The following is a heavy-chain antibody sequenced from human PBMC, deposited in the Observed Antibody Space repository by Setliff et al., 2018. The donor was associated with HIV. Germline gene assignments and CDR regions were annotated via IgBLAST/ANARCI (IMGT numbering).Heavy chain of an antibody. V-gene: IGHV1-2*02. J-gene: IGHJ4*03. CDR2: INPNSGGT. CDR1: GYTFTGYY. Sequence: ASVKVSCKASGYTFTGYYMHWVRQAPGQGLEWMGWINPNSGGTTYAQKFQGRVTMTRDTSISTAYMEVSRLRSDDTAVYYCAREGYNVLRYFDWLSAEWLDFWGQGTMVTVSS. CDR3: AREGYNVLRYFDWLSAEWLDF. D-gene: IGHD3-9*01.